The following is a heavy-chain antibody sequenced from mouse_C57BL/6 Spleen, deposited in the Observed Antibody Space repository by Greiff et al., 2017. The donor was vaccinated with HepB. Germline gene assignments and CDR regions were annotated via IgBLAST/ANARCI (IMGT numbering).Heavy chain of an antibody. CDR2: ISGGGGNT. V-gene: IGHV5-9*01. CDR3: ARHDDYDWFAY. D-gene: IGHD2-4*01. J-gene: IGHJ3*01. Sequence: EVKLVESGGGLVKPGGSLKLSCAASGFTFSSYTMSWVRQTPEMRLEWVATISGGGGNTYYPDSVKGRFTISRDNAKNTLYRQMSSLRSEDTALYYCARHDDYDWFAYWGQGTLVTVSA. CDR1: GFTFSSYT.